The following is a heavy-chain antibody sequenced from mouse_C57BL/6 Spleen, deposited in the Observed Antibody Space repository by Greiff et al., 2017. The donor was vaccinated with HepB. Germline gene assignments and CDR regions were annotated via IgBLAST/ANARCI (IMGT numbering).Heavy chain of an antibody. CDR1: GFTFSSYA. CDR2: ISDGGSYT. Sequence: EVQLVESGGGLVKPGGSLKLSCAASGFTFSSYAMSWVRQTPEKRLEWVATISDGGSYTYYPDNVKGRFTISRDNAKNNLYLQMSHLKYEDTAMYYCARDHYSNYYYFDYWGQGTTLTVSS. CDR3: ARDHYSNYYYFDY. J-gene: IGHJ2*01. V-gene: IGHV5-4*01. D-gene: IGHD2-5*01.